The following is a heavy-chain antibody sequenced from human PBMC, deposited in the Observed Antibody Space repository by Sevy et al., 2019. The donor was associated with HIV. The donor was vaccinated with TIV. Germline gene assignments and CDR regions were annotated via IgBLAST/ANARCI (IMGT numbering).Heavy chain of an antibody. CDR1: GFIFSNYY. V-gene: IGHV3-48*01. Sequence: GGSLRLSCAASGFIFSNYYMTWVRQAPGKGLELVSYISDRSDTISYADSVKGRFTISRDNAKNALYLQMSSLRGEDTAVYYCARVRDRYCSGGSCYYGYFFDYWGQGTLVTVSS. CDR2: ISDRSDTI. D-gene: IGHD2-15*01. CDR3: ARVRDRYCSGGSCYYGYFFDY. J-gene: IGHJ4*02.